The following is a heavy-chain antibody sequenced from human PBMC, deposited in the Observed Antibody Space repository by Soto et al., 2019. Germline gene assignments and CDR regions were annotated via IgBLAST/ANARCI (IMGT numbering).Heavy chain of an antibody. V-gene: IGHV3-33*01. J-gene: IGHJ2*01. CDR3: VRGIPSQYISNWLYWYFDL. Sequence: VQLVESGGGVVQPGRSLRLSCAASGFVYSTYAMHWVRLSQGKGLEWVALIWNDGTKVYYVDYVKGRFTISRDNSQNTLNLQMESLRAEDTSVYFCVRGIPSQYISNWLYWYFDLWGRGTQVTVSS. CDR1: GFVYSTYA. D-gene: IGHD6-13*01. CDR2: IWNDGTKV.